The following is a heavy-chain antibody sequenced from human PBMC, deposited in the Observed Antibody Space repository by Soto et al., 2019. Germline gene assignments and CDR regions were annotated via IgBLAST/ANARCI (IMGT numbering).Heavy chain of an antibody. CDR2: ISRGSGYI. V-gene: IGHV3-21*01. J-gene: IGHJ5*02. Sequence: EVQLVESGGSLVKPGGSLRLTCAASGFTFSGYTMNWVRQAPGKGLEWVSSISRGSGYIFYADSVKGRFTISRDNARNTLYMQMSSLRAEDTAVYYCAKDSGCVDDACAYDPWGQGTLVTVSS. CDR1: GFTFSGYT. CDR3: AKDSGCVDDACAYDP. D-gene: IGHD2-21*02.